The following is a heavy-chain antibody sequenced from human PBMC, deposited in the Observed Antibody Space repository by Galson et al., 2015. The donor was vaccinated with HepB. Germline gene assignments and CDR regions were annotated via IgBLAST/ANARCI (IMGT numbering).Heavy chain of an antibody. CDR1: GGSISNYY. J-gene: IGHJ5*02. Sequence: ETLSLTCTVSGGSISNYYWSWIRQPPGKGLEWIGYIYYRGSTNYNPSLKSRVTISVNTSNNQFSLKLNSVTAADTAVYYCARDKGDYDDSSGYYSSNWFDPWGQGTLVTVSS. CDR2: IYYRGST. CDR3: ARDKGDYDDSSGYYSSNWFDP. D-gene: IGHD3-22*01. V-gene: IGHV4-59*01.